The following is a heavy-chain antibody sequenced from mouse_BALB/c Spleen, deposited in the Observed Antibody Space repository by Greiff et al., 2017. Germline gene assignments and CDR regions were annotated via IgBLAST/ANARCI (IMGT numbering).Heavy chain of an antibody. CDR3: ARLSSHYAMDY. V-gene: IGHV1-69*02. Sequence: VKQSCKASGYTFTSYWMHWVKQRPGQGLEWIGEIDPSDSYTNYNQKFKGKATLTVDKSSSTAYMQLSSLTSEDSAVYYCARLSSHYAMDYWGQGTSVTVSS. CDR1: GYTFTSYW. J-gene: IGHJ4*01. D-gene: IGHD1-1*01. CDR2: IDPSDSYT.